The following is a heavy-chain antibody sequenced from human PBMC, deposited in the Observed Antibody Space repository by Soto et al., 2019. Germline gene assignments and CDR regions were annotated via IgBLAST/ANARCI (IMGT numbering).Heavy chain of an antibody. D-gene: IGHD1-26*01. CDR3: ARQGGWFDP. CDR2: IYYSGST. V-gene: IGHV4-59*08. Sequence: QVQLQESGPGLVKPSETLSLTCTVSGGSIRSYYWSWIRQPPGKGLEWIGSIYYSGSTNYKPSLKSRVTISVDTSKNQFSLKLNSVNAADTAVYYCARQGGWFDPWGQGTLVTVSS. CDR1: GGSIRSYY. J-gene: IGHJ5*02.